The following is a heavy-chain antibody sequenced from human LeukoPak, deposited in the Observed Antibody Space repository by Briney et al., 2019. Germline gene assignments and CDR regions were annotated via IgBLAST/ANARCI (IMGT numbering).Heavy chain of an antibody. CDR2: INPDGSTS. J-gene: IGHJ4*02. Sequence: GGSLRLSCAASGFSFSTYWMHCVRQAPGKGLVWVARINPDGSTSSYADSVKGRLTISRDNAKNTLYLQMSSLKADDTAVYYCASGGLEPVDCWGQGTLVTVSS. V-gene: IGHV3-74*01. CDR3: ASGGLEPVDC. CDR1: GFSFSTYW. D-gene: IGHD1-1*01.